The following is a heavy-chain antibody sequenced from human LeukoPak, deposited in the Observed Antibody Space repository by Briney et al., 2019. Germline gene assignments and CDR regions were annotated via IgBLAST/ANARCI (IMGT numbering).Heavy chain of an antibody. J-gene: IGHJ4*02. Sequence: AGGSLRLSCAASGFTFSSYGMHWVRQAPGKGLEWMGGFDPEDGETIYAQKFQGRVTMTEDTSTDTAYMELSSLRSEDTAVYYCATEGLIVGHFDYWGQGTLVTVSS. CDR3: ATEGLIVGHFDY. D-gene: IGHD1-26*01. V-gene: IGHV1-24*01. CDR2: FDPEDGET. CDR1: GFTFSSYG.